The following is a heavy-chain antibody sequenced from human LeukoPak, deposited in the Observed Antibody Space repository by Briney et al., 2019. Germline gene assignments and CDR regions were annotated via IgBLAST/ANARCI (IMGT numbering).Heavy chain of an antibody. J-gene: IGHJ4*02. D-gene: IGHD2-2*01. CDR2: INHSGST. V-gene: IGHV4-34*01. CDR3: ARVARCTSCFDVDY. CDR1: GESFSGFY. Sequence: NPSETLSLTCTVYGESFSGFYWNWLRQPPGKGLEWIGEINHSGSTYYNPSLKSRVTISVDTSKNQFSLTLSSVTAADTAVYYCARVARCTSCFDVDYWGQGTLVTVSS.